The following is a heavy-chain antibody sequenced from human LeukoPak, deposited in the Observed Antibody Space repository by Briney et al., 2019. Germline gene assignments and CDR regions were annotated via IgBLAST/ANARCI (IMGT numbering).Heavy chain of an antibody. Sequence: GASVKVSCKASGYTFTSYAMNWVRQAPGQGLEWMGWINTNTGNPTYAQGFTGRFVLSLDTSVSTAYLQISSLKAEDTAVYYCARGMGSGGWPKYFQHWGQGTLVTVSS. J-gene: IGHJ1*01. CDR1: GYTFTSYA. CDR2: INTNTGNP. D-gene: IGHD6-19*01. V-gene: IGHV7-4-1*02. CDR3: ARGMGSGGWPKYFQH.